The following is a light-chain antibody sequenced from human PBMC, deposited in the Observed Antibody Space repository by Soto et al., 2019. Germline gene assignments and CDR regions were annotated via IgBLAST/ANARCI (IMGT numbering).Light chain of an antibody. CDR3: QQASRVNDA. V-gene: IGKV1-12*01. Sequence: DIQMTQSPSSVSASVGDRVTITCRASQGISSWLAWYQQKPGKAPKLLIYAASSLQSGVPSRFSGSGSGTDFTLAISSLQPEDSAPDCCQQASRVNDAVGQGPKLDIK. CDR2: AAS. J-gene: IGKJ2*01. CDR1: QGISSW.